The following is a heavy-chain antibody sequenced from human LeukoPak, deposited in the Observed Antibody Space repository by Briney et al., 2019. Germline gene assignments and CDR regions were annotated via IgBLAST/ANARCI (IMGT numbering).Heavy chain of an antibody. CDR1: RFTFSYFA. D-gene: IGHD3-22*01. J-gene: IGHJ4*02. Sequence: GGSLRLSCAASRFTFSYFAMHWVRQAPGKGLEWVAVLSDDGSNKFYADSVKGRFTISRDNSKNTLYLQMNGLRAEDTAVYYCAKAYYDSSGYYNYFDYWGQGTLVTVSS. CDR3: AKAYYDSSGYYNYFDY. CDR2: LSDDGSNK. V-gene: IGHV3-30*18.